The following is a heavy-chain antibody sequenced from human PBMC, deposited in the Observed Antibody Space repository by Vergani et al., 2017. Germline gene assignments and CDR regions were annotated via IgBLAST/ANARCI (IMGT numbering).Heavy chain of an antibody. CDR1: GGSISSSSYY. D-gene: IGHD6-6*01. J-gene: IGHJ6*03. CDR3: ARSEYSSSYDYYYYYMDV. Sequence: QLQLQESGPGLVKPSETLSLTCTVSGGSISSSSYYWGWIRQPPGKGLEWIGSIYYSGSTYYNPSLKSRVTISVDTSKNQFSLKLRSVTAADTAVYYCARSEYSSSYDYYYYYMDVWGKGTTVTVSS. V-gene: IGHV4-39*01. CDR2: IYYSGST.